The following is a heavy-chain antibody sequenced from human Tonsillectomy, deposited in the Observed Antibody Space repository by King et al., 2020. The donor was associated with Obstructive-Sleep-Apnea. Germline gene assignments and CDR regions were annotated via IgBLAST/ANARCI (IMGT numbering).Heavy chain of an antibody. J-gene: IGHJ4*02. CDR3: ATVAVSTATYYFDY. CDR2: INPNSGGT. CDR1: GYTFTGYY. V-gene: IGHV1-2*02. D-gene: IGHD4-17*01. Sequence: QLVQSGAEVKKPGASVKVSCKASGYTFTGYYIHWVRQAPGQGLEWMGWINPNSGGTNYAQKFQGRVTMTRDTSISTAYLELSRLISDDTAVYYCATVAVSTATYYFDYWGQGTLVTVSS.